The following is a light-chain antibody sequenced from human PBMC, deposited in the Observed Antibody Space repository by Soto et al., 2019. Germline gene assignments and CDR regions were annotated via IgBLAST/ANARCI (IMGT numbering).Light chain of an antibody. Sequence: QSALTQPASVSGSPGQSITISCTGTSSDVGGYDYVSWYQQQPGKAPKLMIYEVNNRASGVSGRFSGSKSGTTASLTISGLQADEEGNYYFTSYTPGGALVGVGGRTQ. CDR1: SSDVGGYDY. CDR3: TSYTPGGALVG. CDR2: EVN. V-gene: IGLV2-14*03. J-gene: IGLJ2*01.